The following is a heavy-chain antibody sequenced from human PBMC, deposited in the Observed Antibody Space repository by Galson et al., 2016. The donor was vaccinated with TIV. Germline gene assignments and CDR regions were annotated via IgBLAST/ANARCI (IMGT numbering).Heavy chain of an antibody. V-gene: IGHV3-23*05. D-gene: IGHD6-25*01. Sequence: SLRLSCAASGFTFSRYAMSWVRQSPGKGLVWVASVNNGNNPYYADSVKGRFTASRDNSNNIFYLQMNALRAEDSALYYCAKDHPSSGWPAFDYWGQGTLVSVSS. CDR2: VNNGNNP. CDR1: GFTFSRYA. J-gene: IGHJ4*02. CDR3: AKDHPSSGWPAFDY.